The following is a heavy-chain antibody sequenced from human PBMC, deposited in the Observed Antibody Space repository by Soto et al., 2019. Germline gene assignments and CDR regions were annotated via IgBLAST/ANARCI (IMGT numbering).Heavy chain of an antibody. CDR1: GFTFSSYG. CDR3: AKDSVNYYDSSGYCPDY. D-gene: IGHD3-22*01. Sequence: QVQLVESGGGVVQPGRSLRLSCAASGFTFSSYGMHWVRQAPGKGLEWVAVISYDGSNKYYADSVKGRFTISRDNSKNTLYLQMNSLRAEDTAVYYCAKDSVNYYDSSGYCPDYWGQGTLVTVSS. J-gene: IGHJ4*02. CDR2: ISYDGSNK. V-gene: IGHV3-30*18.